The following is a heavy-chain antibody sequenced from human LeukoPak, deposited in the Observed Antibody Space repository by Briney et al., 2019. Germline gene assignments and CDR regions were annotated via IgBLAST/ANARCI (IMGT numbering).Heavy chain of an antibody. CDR1: GGSSSRYY. J-gene: IGHJ4*02. CDR3: AGMFTGDYDSGGFAY. D-gene: IGHD3-10*01. Sequence: SETLSLTCAVYGGSSSRYYWSWMRQPPGKGLEWIGEINHSGSTNYNPSLKSRVTISVDTSKNQFSLKLSSVTAADTAVYYCAGMFTGDYDSGGFAYWGQGTLVTVSS. CDR2: INHSGST. V-gene: IGHV4-34*01.